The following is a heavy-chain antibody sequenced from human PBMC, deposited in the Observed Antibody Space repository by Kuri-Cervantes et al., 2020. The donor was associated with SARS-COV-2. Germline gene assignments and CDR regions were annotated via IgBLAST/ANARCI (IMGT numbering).Heavy chain of an antibody. Sequence: ASVKVSCKASGGTFSSYAISWVRQAPGQGLGWRGIINPSGGSTSYAQKFQGRVTVTRDTSTSTVYMELSSLRSEDTAVYYCARDTKAAAIFGVVMGYVWFDPWGQGTLVTVSS. CDR2: INPSGGST. D-gene: IGHD3-3*01. CDR1: GGTFSSYA. J-gene: IGHJ5*02. V-gene: IGHV1-46*01. CDR3: ARDTKAAAIFGVVMGYVWFDP.